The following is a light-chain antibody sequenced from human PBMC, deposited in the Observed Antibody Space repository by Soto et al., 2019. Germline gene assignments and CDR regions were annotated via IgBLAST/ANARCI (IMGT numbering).Light chain of an antibody. J-gene: IGKJ1*01. CDR1: QSVSSN. CDR3: QQYNTWPPWT. V-gene: IGKV3-15*01. Sequence: EIVMTQSPATLSVSPGERATLSCRASQSVSSNLAWYQQKPGQAPRLLIYGASTRATGIPARFSGSGSGTECTLTISSLQSEDFAVCYCQQYNTWPPWTFGQGTKVEIK. CDR2: GAS.